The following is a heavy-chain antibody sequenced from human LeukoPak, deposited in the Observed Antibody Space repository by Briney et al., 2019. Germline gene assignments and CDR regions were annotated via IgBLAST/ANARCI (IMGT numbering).Heavy chain of an antibody. Sequence: GGSLRLSCAASGFTVSSNYMSWVRQAPGKGLEWASAISGSGGSTYYADSVKGRFTISRDNSKNTLYLQMDSLRAEDTAVYYCAKDWSIAAASDYWGQGTLVTVSS. CDR1: GFTVSSNY. CDR2: ISGSGGST. J-gene: IGHJ4*02. D-gene: IGHD6-13*01. CDR3: AKDWSIAAASDY. V-gene: IGHV3-23*01.